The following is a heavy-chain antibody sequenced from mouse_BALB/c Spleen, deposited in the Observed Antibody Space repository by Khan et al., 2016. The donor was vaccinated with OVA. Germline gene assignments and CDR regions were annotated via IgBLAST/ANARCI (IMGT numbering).Heavy chain of an antibody. D-gene: IGHD1-1*02. J-gene: IGHJ1*01. CDR3: ASGGYWYIDD. Sequence: QIQLVQSGPELKKPCETVKISCKASGYTFTEYGMNWVKQAPGEGLKWMGWINSYTGEPTYVDDFKGLFAFSLASSASSSFLLIYILTNEDTATYFCASGGYWYIDDWGAGTTVTVSS. V-gene: IGHV9-3-1*01. CDR1: GYTFTEYG. CDR2: INSYTGEP.